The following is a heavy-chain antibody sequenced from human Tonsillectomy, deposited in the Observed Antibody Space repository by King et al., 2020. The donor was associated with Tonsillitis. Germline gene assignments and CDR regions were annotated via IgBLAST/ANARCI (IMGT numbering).Heavy chain of an antibody. CDR1: GFTFSNHG. J-gene: IGHJ4*02. CDR3: VRDPYDSKTSPFDY. D-gene: IGHD3-22*01. Sequence: QLVQSGGGVVQPGRSLRLSCATSGFTFSNHGMHWVRQTPGKGLEWVAVIWYDGSKKYYADSVKGRFTISRDNSKNTLSLQMNSLRAEDTAVYYCVRDPYDSKTSPFDYWGQGARVTVSS. CDR2: IWYDGSKK. V-gene: IGHV3-33*01.